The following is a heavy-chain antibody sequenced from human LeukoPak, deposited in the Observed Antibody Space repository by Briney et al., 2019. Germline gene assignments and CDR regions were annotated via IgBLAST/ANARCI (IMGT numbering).Heavy chain of an antibody. D-gene: IGHD3-10*01. CDR3: AKDATLFGDQYFDY. Sequence: GRSLRLSCAASGFTFSRHGMHWVRQAPRKGLEWVAVTSYDGSTKYYAASAKGRFNISRDNSKNTLYLQMNSLRVDETAVYYCAKDATLFGDQYFDYWGQGTLVIVSS. CDR1: GFTFSRHG. CDR2: TSYDGSTK. J-gene: IGHJ4*02. V-gene: IGHV3-30*18.